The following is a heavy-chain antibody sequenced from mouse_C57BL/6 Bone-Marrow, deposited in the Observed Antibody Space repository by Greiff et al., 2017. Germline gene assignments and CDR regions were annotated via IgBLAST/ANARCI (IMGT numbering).Heavy chain of an antibody. CDR1: GYTFTSYW. CDR3: AREDSSGYSFAY. D-gene: IGHD3-2*02. CDR2: IDPSDSET. Sequence: QVQLQQPGAELVRPGSSVKLSCKASGYTFTSYWMHWVKQRPIQGLEWIGNIDPSDSETHYNQKFKDKATLTVDKSSSTAYMQLSSLTSEDSAVYCCAREDSSGYSFAYWGQGTLVTVSA. V-gene: IGHV1-52*01. J-gene: IGHJ3*01.